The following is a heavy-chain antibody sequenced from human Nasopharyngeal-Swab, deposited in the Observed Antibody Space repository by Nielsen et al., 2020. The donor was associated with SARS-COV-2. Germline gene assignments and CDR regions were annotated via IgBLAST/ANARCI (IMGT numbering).Heavy chain of an antibody. Sequence: TLSLTCPVFNGSITSGWHFWSWIRQHPGNGLEWIGNIYYSAGTHYNPSLRSRVSISIDTSKNQFSLKLISVTAADTAVYYCAREKGYCDNLFYYGMDVWGQGTTVTVSS. CDR1: NGSITSGWHF. CDR2: IYYSAGT. J-gene: IGHJ6*02. D-gene: IGHD3-22*01. CDR3: AREKGYCDNLFYYGMDV. V-gene: IGHV4-31*03.